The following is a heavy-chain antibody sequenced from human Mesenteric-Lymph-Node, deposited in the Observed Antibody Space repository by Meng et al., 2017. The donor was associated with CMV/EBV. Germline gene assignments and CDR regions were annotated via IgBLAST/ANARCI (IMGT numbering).Heavy chain of an antibody. J-gene: IGHJ6*02. D-gene: IGHD3-10*01. Sequence: SETLSLTCTVSGGSTSSSSYYWGWIRQPPGKGLEWIGSIYYSGGTYYNPSLKSRVTISVDTSKNQFSLKLSSVTAADTAVYYCARDPPHSYYYGSGSYEIYGMDVWGQGTTVTVSS. CDR3: ARDPPHSYYYGSGSYEIYGMDV. V-gene: IGHV4-39*07. CDR1: GGSTSSSSYY. CDR2: IYYSGGT.